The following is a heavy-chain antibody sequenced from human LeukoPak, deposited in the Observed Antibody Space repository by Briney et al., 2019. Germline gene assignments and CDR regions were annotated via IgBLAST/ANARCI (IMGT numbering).Heavy chain of an antibody. CDR2: ISSSSSTI. V-gene: IGHV3-48*01. J-gene: IGHJ5*02. CDR1: GFTLSIYS. CDR3: ARESWFDP. Sequence: GGSLRLSCAASGFTLSIYSMNWVRQAPGKGLEWVSHISSSSSTIYYADSVKGRFTISRDSAKNSLYLQMNSLRVEDTAVYYCARESWFDPWGPGTLVTVSS.